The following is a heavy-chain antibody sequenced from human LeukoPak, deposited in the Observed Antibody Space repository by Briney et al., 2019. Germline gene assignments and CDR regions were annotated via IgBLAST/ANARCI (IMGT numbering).Heavy chain of an antibody. V-gene: IGHV3-66*01. CDR3: AKAPWTDY. Sequence: GGSLRLSCAASGFTVSSNYMSWVRQAPGKGLEWVSIIYSGGSTYYADSVKGRLTISRDNSKNTLYLQMNSLRAEDTAVYYCAKAPWTDYWGQGTLVTVSS. CDR1: GFTVSSNY. CDR2: IYSGGST. J-gene: IGHJ4*02. D-gene: IGHD3/OR15-3a*01.